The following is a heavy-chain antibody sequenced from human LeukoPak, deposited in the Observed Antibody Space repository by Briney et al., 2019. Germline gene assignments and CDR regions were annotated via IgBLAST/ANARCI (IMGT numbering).Heavy chain of an antibody. V-gene: IGHV3-7*01. CDR1: GFTFSSYW. J-gene: IGHJ4*02. CDR2: IKQDGSEK. CDR3: ARSGIAAAGRDY. D-gene: IGHD6-13*01. Sequence: PGGSLRLSCAAPGFTFSSYWMSWVRQAPGKGLEWVANIKQDGSEKYYVDSVKGRFTISRDNAKNSLYLQMNSLRAEDTAVYYCARSGIAAAGRDYWGQGTLVTVSS.